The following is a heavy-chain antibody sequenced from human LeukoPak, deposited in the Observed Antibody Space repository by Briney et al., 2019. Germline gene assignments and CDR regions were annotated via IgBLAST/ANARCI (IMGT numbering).Heavy chain of an antibody. Sequence: ASVKVSCKASGYTFTSYDINWVRQATGQGLEWMGWMNPNSGNTGYAQKFLGRVTMTRNTSISTAYMELSSLRSEDTAVYYCARGKVAATRAYYYYGMDVRGQGTTVTVSS. CDR2: MNPNSGNT. CDR3: ARGKVAATRAYYYYGMDV. V-gene: IGHV1-8*01. J-gene: IGHJ6*02. CDR1: GYTFTSYD. D-gene: IGHD2-15*01.